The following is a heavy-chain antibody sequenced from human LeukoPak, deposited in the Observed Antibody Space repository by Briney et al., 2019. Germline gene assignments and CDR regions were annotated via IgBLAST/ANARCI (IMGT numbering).Heavy chain of an antibody. V-gene: IGHV4-34*01. D-gene: IGHD3-10*01. CDR3: ARRGGVRGVTYYYYYYMDV. J-gene: IGHJ6*03. CDR2: INHSGST. CDR1: GGSFSGYY. Sequence: PSETLSLTCAVYGGSFSGYYWSWIRQPPGKGLEWIGEINHSGSTNYNPSLKSRVTISVDTSKNQFSLKLSSVTAADTAVYYCARRGGVRGVTYYYYYYMDVWGKGTTVTISS.